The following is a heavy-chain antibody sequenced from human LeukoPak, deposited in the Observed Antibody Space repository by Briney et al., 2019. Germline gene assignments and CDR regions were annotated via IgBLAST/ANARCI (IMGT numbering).Heavy chain of an antibody. D-gene: IGHD3-10*01. Sequence: GGSLRLSCAASGFTFSSYAMHWVRQAPGKGLEWVAVISYDGSNKYYADSVKGRLTISRDNSKNTLYLQMNSLRAEDTAVYYCARASIGFGNILFDYWGQGTLVTVSS. V-gene: IGHV3-30*04. CDR3: ARASIGFGNILFDY. J-gene: IGHJ4*02. CDR2: ISYDGSNK. CDR1: GFTFSSYA.